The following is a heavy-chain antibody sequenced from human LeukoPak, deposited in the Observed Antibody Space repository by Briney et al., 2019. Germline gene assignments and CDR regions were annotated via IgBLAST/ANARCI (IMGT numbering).Heavy chain of an antibody. D-gene: IGHD2/OR15-2a*01. CDR2: ISAYNGNT. V-gene: IGHV1-18*01. Sequence: ASVKVSCKASGYTFTSYAMHWVRQAPGQRLEWMGWISAYNGNTNYAQKLQGRVTMTTDTSTSTAYMELRSLRSDDTAVYYCAREFYGTGDPFDYWGQGTLVTVSS. CDR1: GYTFTSYA. J-gene: IGHJ4*02. CDR3: AREFYGTGDPFDY.